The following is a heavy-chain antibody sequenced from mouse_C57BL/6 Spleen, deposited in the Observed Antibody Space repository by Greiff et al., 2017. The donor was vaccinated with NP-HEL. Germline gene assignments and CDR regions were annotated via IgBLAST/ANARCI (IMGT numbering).Heavy chain of an antibody. CDR1: GFTFSSYA. V-gene: IGHV5-4*03. CDR2: ISDGGSYT. D-gene: IGHD1-1*01. CDR3: ARRRYPAYFDY. J-gene: IGHJ2*01. Sequence: EVKLEESGGGLVKPGGSLKLSCAASGFTFSSYAMSWVRQTPEKRLEWVATISDGGSYTYYPDNVKGRFTISRDNAMNNLYLQMSHLKSEDTAMYYCARRRYPAYFDYWGQGTTLTVSS.